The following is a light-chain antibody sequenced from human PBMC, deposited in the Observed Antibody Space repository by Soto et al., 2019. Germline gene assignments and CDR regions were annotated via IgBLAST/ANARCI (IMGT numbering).Light chain of an antibody. V-gene: IGLV2-14*01. Sequence: QSALTQPASVSGSPGQSITISCTGTSSDVGGYNYVSWYQQHPGKAPKLMIYDVTNRPSGVSGRFSGSKSGDTASLTISGRQAEEEADDYCCSSTSSSTPYVFGTGTKLTVL. CDR2: DVT. CDR1: SSDVGGYNY. J-gene: IGLJ1*01. CDR3: CSSTSSSTPYV.